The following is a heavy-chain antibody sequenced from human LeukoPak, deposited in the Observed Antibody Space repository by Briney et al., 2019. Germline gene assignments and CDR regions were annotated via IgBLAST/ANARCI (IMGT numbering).Heavy chain of an antibody. Sequence: GSLRLSCAASGFTFSSYSMNWVRQAPGKGLEWVSGINWNGGSTGYADSVKGRFTISRDNAKKSVYLQMNSLRVEDTAVYYCARAYSERYGLGYYYMDVWGKGTTVTISS. CDR1: GFTFSSYS. D-gene: IGHD1-26*01. CDR3: ARAYSERYGLGYYYMDV. CDR2: INWNGGST. V-gene: IGHV3-20*04. J-gene: IGHJ6*03.